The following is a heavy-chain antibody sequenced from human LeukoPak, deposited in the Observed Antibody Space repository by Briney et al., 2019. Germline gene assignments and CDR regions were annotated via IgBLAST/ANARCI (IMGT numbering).Heavy chain of an antibody. Sequence: GSLRLYCTTSGFTFSSYSMHWVRQAPGKGLVWVSRINGDGSTTAYADSVKGRFTISRDNAKNTLYLQMNSLRSEDTAILYCARASNNSFDSWGQGTLVTVSS. V-gene: IGHV3-74*01. CDR2: INGDGSTT. CDR1: GFTFSSYS. J-gene: IGHJ4*02. D-gene: IGHD4/OR15-4a*01. CDR3: ARASNNSFDS.